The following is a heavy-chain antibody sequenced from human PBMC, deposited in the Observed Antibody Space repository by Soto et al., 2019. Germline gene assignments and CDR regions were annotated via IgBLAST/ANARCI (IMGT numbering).Heavy chain of an antibody. CDR3: ARFGKLPPPYYYYGMDV. Sequence: QVQLVQSGAEVKKPGSSVQVYCKASGGTFSSYAISWVRKAPGQGLEWMGGIIPIFGTANYAQKFQGRVTITADESTSTANMELSSLRSEDTAVYYCARFGKLPPPYYYYGMDVWCQATTVTVSS. CDR1: GGTFSSYA. J-gene: IGHJ6*02. CDR2: IIPIFGTA. D-gene: IGHD2-15*01. V-gene: IGHV1-69*01.